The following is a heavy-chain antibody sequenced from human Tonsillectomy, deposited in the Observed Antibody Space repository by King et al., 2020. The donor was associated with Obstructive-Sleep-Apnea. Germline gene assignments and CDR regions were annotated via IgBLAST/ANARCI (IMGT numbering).Heavy chain of an antibody. CDR2: IYPGDSDT. J-gene: IGHJ4*02. CDR1: GYNFIRYW. Sequence: VQLVESGAEVKKPGESLKISCKASGYNFIRYWIGWVRQMPGKGLEWMGIIYPGDSDTRYSPSFQGQVTISVDKSINTAYLQWSSLKASDTAMYYCARLDTGYDPPTFDSWGQGALVTVSS. D-gene: IGHD5-12*01. CDR3: ARLDTGYDPPTFDS. V-gene: IGHV5-51*01.